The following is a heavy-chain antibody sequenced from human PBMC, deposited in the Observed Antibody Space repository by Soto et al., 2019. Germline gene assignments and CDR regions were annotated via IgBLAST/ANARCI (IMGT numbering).Heavy chain of an antibody. CDR2: IWYDGSNK. CDR1: GVTFSSYG. D-gene: IGHD3-3*01. CDR3: ARAPGPGYYDFWSGHELIDY. Sequence: PGWSLRLSCAASGVTFSSYGMHWVRQAPGNGLEWVAVIWYDGSNKYYADSVKGRFTISRDNSKNTLYLQMNSLRAEDTAVYYCARAPGPGYYDFWSGHELIDYWGPGTLVTVSS. V-gene: IGHV3-33*01. J-gene: IGHJ4*02.